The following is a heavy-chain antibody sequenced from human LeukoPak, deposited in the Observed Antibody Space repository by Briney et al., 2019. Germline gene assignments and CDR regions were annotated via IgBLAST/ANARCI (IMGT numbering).Heavy chain of an antibody. CDR3: ARGPGLRWSGYYYMDV. V-gene: IGHV4-39*07. CDR1: GASISSGSNY. Sequence: PSETLSLTCSVSGASISSGSNYWGWIRQPPGKTLEWIGSIYSSGSTYYNSSLQSRVIIIIDTPKNHFSLTLSSVTAADTAVYYCARGPGLRWSGYYYMDVWGKGTTVTVSS. D-gene: IGHD4-23*01. CDR2: IYSSGST. J-gene: IGHJ6*03.